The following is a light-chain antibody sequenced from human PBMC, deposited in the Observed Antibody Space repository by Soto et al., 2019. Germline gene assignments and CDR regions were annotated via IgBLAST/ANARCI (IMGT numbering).Light chain of an antibody. CDR3: ASYAGSYTYG. Sequence: QSALTQPRSVSGSPGQSVTISCTGTDSNIGFYNFVSWYQQHPDKAPHLLIYDVNKRPSGVPYRFSGSKSGTTASLTIAGLQADDEADYYCASYAGSYTYGVGIGTKGTVL. CDR2: DVN. CDR1: DSNIGFYNF. J-gene: IGLJ1*01. V-gene: IGLV2-11*01.